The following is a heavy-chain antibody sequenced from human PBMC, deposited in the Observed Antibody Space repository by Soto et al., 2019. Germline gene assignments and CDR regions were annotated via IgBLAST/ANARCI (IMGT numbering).Heavy chain of an antibody. J-gene: IGHJ6*02. CDR2: ISAYNGNT. Sequence: QVQLVQSGAEVKKPGASVKVSCKASGYTFTSYGISWVRQAPGQGLERMGRISAYNGNTNYAQKLQGRVTMTTDTSTSTASMELRSLRSDDTAVYYCAREGQWLVLPYYYYGMDVWGQGTTVTVSS. CDR1: GYTFTSYG. CDR3: AREGQWLVLPYYYYGMDV. D-gene: IGHD6-19*01. V-gene: IGHV1-18*01.